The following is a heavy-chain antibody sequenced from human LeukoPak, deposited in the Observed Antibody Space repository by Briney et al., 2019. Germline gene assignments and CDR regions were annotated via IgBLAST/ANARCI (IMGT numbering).Heavy chain of an antibody. J-gene: IGHJ3*02. D-gene: IGHD2-8*01. V-gene: IGHV1-18*01. Sequence: EASVKVSCKASGYTFTSYGISWVRQAPGQGLEWTGWISAYNGNTNYAQKLQGRVTMTTDTSTSTAYMELRSLRSDDTAVYYCASPRVFYDAFDIWGQGTMVTVSS. CDR3: ASPRVFYDAFDI. CDR1: GYTFTSYG. CDR2: ISAYNGNT.